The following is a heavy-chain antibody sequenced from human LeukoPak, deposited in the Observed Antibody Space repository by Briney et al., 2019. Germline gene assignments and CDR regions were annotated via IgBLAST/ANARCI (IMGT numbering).Heavy chain of an antibody. CDR1: GGSIGSSSYY. CDR3: ARRHCSGGSCYSGYFDY. J-gene: IGHJ4*02. CDR2: VYYSGST. D-gene: IGHD2-15*01. Sequence: SETLSLTCTVSGGSIGSSSYYWGSIRQPPGKRLEWVGSVYYSGSTYYNTSLKSRVTISVDTSKNQFSLKLSSVTAAVMAVYYCARRHCSGGSCYSGYFDYWGQGTLVTVSS. V-gene: IGHV4-39*01.